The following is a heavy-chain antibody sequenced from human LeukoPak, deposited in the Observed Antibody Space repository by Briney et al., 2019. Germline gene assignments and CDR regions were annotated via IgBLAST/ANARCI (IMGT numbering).Heavy chain of an antibody. Sequence: GASVKVSCTASGYTITGYYMHWVRQAPGQGLEWMGWINPNSGGTNYAQKFQGRVTMTRDTSISTAYMELSRLRSDDTAVYYCARVDYYGSGSFDYWGQGTLVSVSS. CDR1: GYTITGYY. V-gene: IGHV1-2*02. J-gene: IGHJ4*02. D-gene: IGHD3-10*01. CDR2: INPNSGGT. CDR3: ARVDYYGSGSFDY.